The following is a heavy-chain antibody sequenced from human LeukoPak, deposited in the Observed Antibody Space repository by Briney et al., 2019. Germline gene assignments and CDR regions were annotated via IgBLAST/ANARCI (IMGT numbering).Heavy chain of an antibody. V-gene: IGHV3-21*01. Sequence: GGSLRLSCAASGFTFSSYSMNWVRQAPGKGLEWVSSISSSSSYIYYADSVKGRFTISRDNAKNSLYLQMNSLRAEDTAVYYCARAQAGSSTRPADYWGQGTLVTVSS. CDR2: ISSSSSYI. CDR1: GFTFSSYS. J-gene: IGHJ4*02. CDR3: ARAQAGSSTRPADY. D-gene: IGHD2-2*01.